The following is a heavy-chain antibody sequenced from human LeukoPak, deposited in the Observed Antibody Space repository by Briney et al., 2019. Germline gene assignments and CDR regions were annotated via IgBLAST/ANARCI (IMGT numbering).Heavy chain of an antibody. CDR1: GGTFSSYA. CDR3: ARDAGYYNYYMDV. CDR2: INPNSGGT. Sequence: ASVKVSCKASGGTFSSYAISWVRQAPGQGLEWMGWINPNSGGTNYEQKFQGRVTMTRDTSISTAYMELSRLRSDDSAVYYCARDAGYYNYYMDVWGTGTPVTISS. V-gene: IGHV1-2*02. J-gene: IGHJ6*03.